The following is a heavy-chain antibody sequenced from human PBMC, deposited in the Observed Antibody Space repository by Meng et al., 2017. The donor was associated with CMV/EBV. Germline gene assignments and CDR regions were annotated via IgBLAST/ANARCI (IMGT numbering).Heavy chain of an antibody. CDR2: IKRDGSEK. J-gene: IGHJ6*02. V-gene: IGHV3-7*01. CDR3: ARDSGRGYCRGGSCYNPD. Sequence: GESLKISCAASGFTFSSYWMSWVRQAPGKGLEWVANIKRDGSEKYYVDSVKGRFTISRDNAKNSLYLQMNSLRAEDTAVYYCARDSGRGYCRGGSCYNPDWGQGTTVTVSS. D-gene: IGHD2-15*01. CDR1: GFTFSSYW.